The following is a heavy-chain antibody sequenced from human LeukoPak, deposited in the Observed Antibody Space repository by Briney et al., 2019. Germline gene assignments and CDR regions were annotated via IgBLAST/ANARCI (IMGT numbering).Heavy chain of an antibody. J-gene: IGHJ6*02. D-gene: IGHD3-10*01. CDR3: ARIDLLWFGEPHYGMDV. Sequence: PSETLSLTCTVSGGSISSGDYYWSWIRQPPGKGLEWIGYIYYSGSTYYNPSLKSRVTISLDTSKNQFSLKLSSVTAADTAVYYCARIDLLWFGEPHYGMDVWGQGTTVTVSS. V-gene: IGHV4-30-4*02. CDR1: GGSISSGDYY. CDR2: IYYSGST.